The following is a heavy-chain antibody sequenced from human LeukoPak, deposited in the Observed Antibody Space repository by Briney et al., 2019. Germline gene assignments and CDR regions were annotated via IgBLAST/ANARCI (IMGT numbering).Heavy chain of an antibody. CDR3: ARAQPTRYCSSTSCYRSNWFDP. J-gene: IGHJ5*02. CDR2: MNPNSGNT. V-gene: IGHV1-8*01. CDR1: GYTFTSYD. D-gene: IGHD2-2*02. Sequence: ASVKVSCKASGYTFTSYDINWVRQATGQGLEWMGWMNPNSGNTGYAQKFQGRVTMTRNTSISTAYMELSSLRSEDTAVYYCARAQPTRYCSSTSCYRSNWFDPWGQGTLVTVSS.